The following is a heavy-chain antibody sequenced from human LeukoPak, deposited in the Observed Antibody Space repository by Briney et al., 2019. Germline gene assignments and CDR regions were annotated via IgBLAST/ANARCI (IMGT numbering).Heavy chain of an antibody. CDR3: ARHPPVHKGEGWFDP. J-gene: IGHJ5*02. D-gene: IGHD3-16*01. CDR1: GGSISSSSYY. V-gene: IGHV4-39*01. Sequence: RSSETLSLTCTVSGGSISSSSYYWGWIRQPPGKGLEWIGSIYYSGSTYYNPSLKSRVTISVDTSKNQFSLKLSSVTAADTAVYYCARHPPVHKGEGWFDPWGQGTLVTVSS. CDR2: IYYSGST.